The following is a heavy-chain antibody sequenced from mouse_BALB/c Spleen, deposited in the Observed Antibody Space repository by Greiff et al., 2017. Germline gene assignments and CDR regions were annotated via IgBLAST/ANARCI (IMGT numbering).Heavy chain of an antibody. D-gene: IGHD1-1*02. J-gene: IGHJ4*01. CDR3: ARDLYGRGYAMDY. Sequence: QVQLKQSGPGLVAPSQSLSITCTVSGFSLTSYGVHWVRQPPGKGLEWLGVIWAGGSTNYNSALMSRLSISKDNSKSQVFLKMNSLQTDDTAMYYCARDLYGRGYAMDYWGQGTSVTVSS. CDR2: IWAGGST. CDR1: GFSLTSYG. V-gene: IGHV2-9*02.